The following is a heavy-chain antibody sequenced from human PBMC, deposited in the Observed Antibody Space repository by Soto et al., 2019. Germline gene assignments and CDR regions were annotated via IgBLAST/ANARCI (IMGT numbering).Heavy chain of an antibody. CDR2: ISYDGSNK. V-gene: IGHV3-30*18. D-gene: IGHD3-10*01. CDR3: AKAGYYYGSGSHHYFDY. Sequence: GGSLRLSCAASGFTFSSYGMHWVRQAPGKGLEWVAVISYDGSNKYYADSVKGRFTISRDNSKNTLYLQMNSLRAEDTAVYYCAKAGYYYGSGSHHYFDYWGQGTLVTVSS. J-gene: IGHJ4*02. CDR1: GFTFSSYG.